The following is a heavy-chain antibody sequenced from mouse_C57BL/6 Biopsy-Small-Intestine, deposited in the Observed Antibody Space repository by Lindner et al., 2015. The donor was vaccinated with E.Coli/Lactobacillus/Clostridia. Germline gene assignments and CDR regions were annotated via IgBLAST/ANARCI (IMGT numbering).Heavy chain of an antibody. D-gene: IGHD2-1*01. Sequence: VQLQESGAELVSPGASVKLSCTASGFNIKDDYIHWVKQRPEQGLEWIGWIDPENGDAEYASKFQGKATITADTSSNTAYLHLSSLTSEDTAVYYCSFYGNFSWFAYWGQGTLVTVSA. CDR2: IDPENGDA. J-gene: IGHJ3*01. V-gene: IGHV14-4*01. CDR3: SFYGNFSWFAY. CDR1: GFNIKDDY.